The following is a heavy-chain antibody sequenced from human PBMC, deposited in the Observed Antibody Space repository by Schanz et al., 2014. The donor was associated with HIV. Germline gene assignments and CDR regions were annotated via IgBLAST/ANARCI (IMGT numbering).Heavy chain of an antibody. Sequence: QVQLVQSGAEVKKPGSSVKVSCKASGGTFMTYAISWVRQAPGQGLEWMGGIIPVFGTTNYAQKFQGRVTITADKSTSTAYMELSSLRSEDTAIYYCARDVQPLYGMDVWGQGTTVTVSS. CDR2: IIPVFGTT. J-gene: IGHJ6*02. CDR1: GGTFMTYA. D-gene: IGHD5-18*01. V-gene: IGHV1-69*06. CDR3: ARDVQPLYGMDV.